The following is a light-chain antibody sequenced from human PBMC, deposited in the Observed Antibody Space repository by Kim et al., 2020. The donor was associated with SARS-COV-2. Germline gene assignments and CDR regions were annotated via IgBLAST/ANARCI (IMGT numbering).Light chain of an antibody. J-gene: IGKJ4*01. V-gene: IGKV3-11*01. CDR3: QQRANWLT. Sequence: LSPGERATLSCRASQSVGNNYLAWYQHKPGQAPRLLIYDASNRATGIPARFSGSGSGTDFTLTISSLEPEDFAVYYCQQRANWLTFGGGTKVDIK. CDR1: QSVGNNY. CDR2: DAS.